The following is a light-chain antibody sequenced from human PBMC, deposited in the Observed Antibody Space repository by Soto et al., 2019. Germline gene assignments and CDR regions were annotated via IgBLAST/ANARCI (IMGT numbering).Light chain of an antibody. CDR2: GAS. CDR1: QSVSSSY. Sequence: IMLTQSPGTLSLSPGERATLSCRASQSVSSSYLAWYQQKPGQAPRLLIYGASSRATGIPDRFSGSGSGTDFTLTISRLEPEDFAVYYCQQYGSSLFTFGPGTKVDI. J-gene: IGKJ3*01. CDR3: QQYGSSLFT. V-gene: IGKV3-20*01.